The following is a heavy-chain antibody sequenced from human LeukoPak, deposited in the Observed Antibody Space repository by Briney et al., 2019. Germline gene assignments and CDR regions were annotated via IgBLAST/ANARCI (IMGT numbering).Heavy chain of an antibody. CDR2: IYYSGST. V-gene: IGHV4-31*03. CDR1: GGSISSGGYY. Sequence: SQTLSLTCTVSGGSISSGGYYWSWIRQHPGKGLEWIGYIYYSGSTYYNPSLKSRVTIPVDTSKNQFSLRLSSVTAADTAVYYCARFLMVYAGIDYWGQGTLVTVSS. CDR3: ARFLMVYAGIDY. J-gene: IGHJ4*02. D-gene: IGHD2-8*01.